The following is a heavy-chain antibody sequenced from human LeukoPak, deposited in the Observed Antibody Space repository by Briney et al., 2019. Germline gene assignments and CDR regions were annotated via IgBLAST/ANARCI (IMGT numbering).Heavy chain of an antibody. D-gene: IGHD3-10*01. V-gene: IGHV3-23*01. J-gene: IGHJ6*03. CDR3: AKAELWFGGYYYYYMDV. Sequence: QAGGSLRLSCAASGFTFSSYAMSWVRQAPGKGLEWVSAISGSGGSTYYADSVKGRFTISRDNSKNTLYLQMNSLRAEDTAVYYCAKAELWFGGYYYYYMDVWGKGTTVTVSS. CDR1: GFTFSSYA. CDR2: ISGSGGST.